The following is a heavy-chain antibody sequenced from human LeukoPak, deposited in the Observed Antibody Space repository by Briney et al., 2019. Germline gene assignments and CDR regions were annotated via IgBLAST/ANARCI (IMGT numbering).Heavy chain of an antibody. V-gene: IGHV3-74*01. D-gene: IGHD4-17*01. Sequence: GGSLRLSCAASGFAFSTYWMHWVRQAPGKGLVSVSRINGDGTSTSTSYAESVKGRFTISRDNAKNTLYLHMNTLRAEDTAVYYCARDRDYGAPDYWGQGTLVTVSS. CDR3: ARDRDYGAPDY. CDR1: GFAFSTYW. J-gene: IGHJ4*02. CDR2: INGDGTSTST.